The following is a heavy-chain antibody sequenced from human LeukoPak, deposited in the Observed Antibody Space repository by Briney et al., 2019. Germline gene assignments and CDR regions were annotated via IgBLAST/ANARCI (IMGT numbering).Heavy chain of an antibody. V-gene: IGHV1-2*02. J-gene: IGHJ4*02. CDR2: INPNSGGT. D-gene: IGHD2-2*01. Sequence: ASVKVSCKASGYTFTGYYMHWVRQAPGQGLEWMGWINPNSGGTNYAQKFQGRVTMTRDTSISTAYMELSRLRSDDTAVYYCARQYCSSTSCYEYYFDYWGQGTLVTVSS. CDR3: ARQYCSSTSCYEYYFDY. CDR1: GYTFTGYY.